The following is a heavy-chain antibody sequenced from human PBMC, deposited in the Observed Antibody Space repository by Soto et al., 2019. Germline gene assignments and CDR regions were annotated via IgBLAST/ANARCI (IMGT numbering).Heavy chain of an antibody. CDR3: ARGGVVVIRSEYFIH. Sequence: SETLSLTCTVSGDSITRGDYYWTWIRHSPAKGLEWIGNIYKSETTSYNPALRGRVTISVDTSKNQLSLRLNSLTAADTARYYCARGGVVVIRSEYFIHCGQGIQVTVS. CDR2: IYKSETT. CDR1: GDSITRGDYY. V-gene: IGHV4-31*03. D-gene: IGHD3-3*01. J-gene: IGHJ1*01.